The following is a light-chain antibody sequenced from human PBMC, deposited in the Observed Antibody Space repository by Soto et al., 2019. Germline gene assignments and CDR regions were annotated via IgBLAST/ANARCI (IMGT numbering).Light chain of an antibody. CDR3: QQYGGSPFT. Sequence: EIVLTQSPRTLSLSPGETATLSCRASQSVSVNSLAWYQQKGGQAPRLLIYAASTRATGVPDRFSGSGSGTDFALTISRLETQDFAVYYCQQYGGSPFTFGPGTKVDIK. CDR1: QSVSVNS. J-gene: IGKJ3*01. V-gene: IGKV3-20*01. CDR2: AAS.